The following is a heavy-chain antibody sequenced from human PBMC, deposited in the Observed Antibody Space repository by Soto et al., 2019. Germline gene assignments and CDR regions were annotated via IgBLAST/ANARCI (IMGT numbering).Heavy chain of an antibody. V-gene: IGHV4-59*01. Sequence: PSETLSLTCTVSGGSISSYYWSWIRQPPGKGLEWIGYIYYSGSTNYNPSLKSRVTISVDTSKNQFSLKLSSVTAADPAVFYCARPTWFDPLGYPWFDPWAQGPLVPVS. J-gene: IGHJ5*02. D-gene: IGHD3-10*01. CDR2: IYYSGST. CDR1: GGSISSYY. CDR3: ARPTWFDPLGYPWFDP.